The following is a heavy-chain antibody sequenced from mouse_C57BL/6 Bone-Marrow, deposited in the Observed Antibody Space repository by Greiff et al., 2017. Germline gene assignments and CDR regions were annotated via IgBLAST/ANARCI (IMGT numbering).Heavy chain of an antibody. CDR3: ARDRGNDYGSSYYFDY. V-gene: IGHV5-4*01. CDR1: GFTFSSYA. J-gene: IGHJ2*01. D-gene: IGHD1-1*01. Sequence: EVHLVESGGGLVKPGGSLKLSCAASGFTFSSYAMSWVRQTPEKRLEWVATISAGGSYTYYPDNVKGRCTISRDNAKNNLYLQMSHLKSEDTAMYYCARDRGNDYGSSYYFDYWGQGTTLTVSS. CDR2: ISAGGSYT.